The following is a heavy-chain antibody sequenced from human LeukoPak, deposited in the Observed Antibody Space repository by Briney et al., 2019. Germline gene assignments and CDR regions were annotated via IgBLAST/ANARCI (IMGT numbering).Heavy chain of an antibody. CDR3: ALRGYVWGSYGDY. V-gene: IGHV4-34*01. D-gene: IGHD3-16*01. CDR2: IKHSGRT. CDR1: GGSFSGYY. J-gene: IGHJ4*02. Sequence: SETLSLTCAVYGGSFSGYYWSWIRHPPGKELEWMGEIKHSGRTNYTPSLKSQVTISVDTSKNQFSLKLSSVTAADTAVYYCALRGYVWGSYGDYWGQGTLVTVSS.